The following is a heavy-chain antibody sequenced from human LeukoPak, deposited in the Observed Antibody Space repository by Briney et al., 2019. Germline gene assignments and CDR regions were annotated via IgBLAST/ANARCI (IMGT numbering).Heavy chain of an antibody. J-gene: IGHJ4*02. V-gene: IGHV3-48*01. D-gene: IGHD1-26*01. CDR3: ATHIVGALDY. Sequence: PGGSLRLSCAASGFTFSSYSMNWVRQAPGKGLEWVSYISSSSSTIYYADSVKGRFTISRDNAKNSLYLQMNSLRAEDTAVYYCATHIVGALDYWGKGTLVTVSS. CDR1: GFTFSSYS. CDR2: ISSSSSTI.